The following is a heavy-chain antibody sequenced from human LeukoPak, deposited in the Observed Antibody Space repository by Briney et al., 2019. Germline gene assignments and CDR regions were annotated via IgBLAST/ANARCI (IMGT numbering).Heavy chain of an antibody. J-gene: IGHJ3*02. V-gene: IGHV3-21*01. CDR3: ARALATVNAFDI. CDR1: GFTFSSYS. CDR2: TSSSSSYI. D-gene: IGHD4-11*01. Sequence: GGSLRLSCAASGFTFSSYSMNWVRQAPGKGLEWVSSTSSSSSYIYYADSVKGRFTISRDNAKNSLYLQMNSLRTEDTAVYYCARALATVNAFDIWGQGTMVTVSS.